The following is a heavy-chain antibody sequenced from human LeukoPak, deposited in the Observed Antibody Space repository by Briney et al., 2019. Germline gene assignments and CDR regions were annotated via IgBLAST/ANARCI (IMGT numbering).Heavy chain of an antibody. CDR3: ARDHRQWLVDYYYMDV. D-gene: IGHD6-19*01. CDR1: GFTFSSYW. CDR2: IKQDGSEK. J-gene: IGHJ6*03. V-gene: IGHV3-7*01. Sequence: GGSLRLSCAASGFTFSSYWMSWVRQAPGEGLEWVANIKQDGSEKYYVDSVKGRFTISRDNAKNSLYLQMNSLRAEDTAVYYCARDHRQWLVDYYYMDVWGKGTTVTVSS.